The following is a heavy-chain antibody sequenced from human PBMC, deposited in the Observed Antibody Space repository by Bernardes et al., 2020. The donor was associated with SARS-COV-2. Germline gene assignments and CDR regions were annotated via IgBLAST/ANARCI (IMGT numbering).Heavy chain of an antibody. CDR1: GLSFSSYW. Sequence: GGSLRLSCAGPGLSFSSYWMHWVRQAPEKGLVWVSRISSDGSITHYTDPVKGRFTISRDNAKKTLYLQMNNLRPEDTAVYYCASGAAFWGQGILVTVSP. CDR2: ISSDGSIT. J-gene: IGHJ4*02. V-gene: IGHV3-74*01. CDR3: ASGAAF. D-gene: IGHD6-25*01.